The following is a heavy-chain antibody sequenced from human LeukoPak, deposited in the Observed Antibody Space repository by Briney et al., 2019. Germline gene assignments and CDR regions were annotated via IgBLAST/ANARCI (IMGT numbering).Heavy chain of an antibody. D-gene: IGHD1-26*01. Sequence: SQTLSLTCTVSGGSISSYYWSWIRQPAGKGLEWIGRIYTSGSTKSNPSLRSRVTMSVDMCKNQLSLKLSSVTAADTAVYYCAREESGDPGAFDIWGQGTMVTVSS. J-gene: IGHJ3*02. V-gene: IGHV4-4*07. CDR3: AREESGDPGAFDI. CDR2: IYTSGST. CDR1: GGSISSYY.